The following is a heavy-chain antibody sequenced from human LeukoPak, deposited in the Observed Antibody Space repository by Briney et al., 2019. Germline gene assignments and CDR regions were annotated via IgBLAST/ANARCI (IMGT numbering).Heavy chain of an antibody. D-gene: IGHD4-17*01. CDR3: ARRDYGDHSAFDI. Sequence: GGSLRLSCAASGFTFSSYAMSWVRQAPGKGLEWVSAISGSGGSTYYADSVKGRFTISRDNSKNTLYLQMNSLRAEDTAVYYCARRDYGDHSAFDIWGQGTMVTVSS. J-gene: IGHJ3*02. CDR1: GFTFSSYA. CDR2: ISGSGGST. V-gene: IGHV3-23*01.